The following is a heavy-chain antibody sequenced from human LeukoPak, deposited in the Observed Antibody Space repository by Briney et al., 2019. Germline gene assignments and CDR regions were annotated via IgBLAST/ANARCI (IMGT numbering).Heavy chain of an antibody. J-gene: IGHJ4*02. CDR1: GFTFSSSW. D-gene: IGHD1/OR15-1a*01. CDR2: IKEDGTEE. CDR3: ARWNNDWEFDY. Sequence: QPGGSLRLCCAASGFTFSSSWMTWVRQAPAKGLEWVAHIKEDGTEEYYVDSVKGRFTISRDNAKNSLSLQMNSLRAEDTAVYYCARWNNDWEFDYWGQGTLVSVSS. V-gene: IGHV3-7*05.